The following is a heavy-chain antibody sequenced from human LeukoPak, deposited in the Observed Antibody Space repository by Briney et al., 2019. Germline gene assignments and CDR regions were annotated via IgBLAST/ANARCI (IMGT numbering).Heavy chain of an antibody. V-gene: IGHV3-53*01. Sequence: GGSLRLSCAASGFTVSSNYMSWVRQAPGKGLEWVSVIYSGGSTYYADSVKGRFTISRDNAKNSLYLQMNSLRAEDTAVYYCARARLDYDSSRNYFDYWGQGTLVTVSS. D-gene: IGHD3-22*01. J-gene: IGHJ4*02. CDR3: ARARLDYDSSRNYFDY. CDR2: IYSGGST. CDR1: GFTVSSNY.